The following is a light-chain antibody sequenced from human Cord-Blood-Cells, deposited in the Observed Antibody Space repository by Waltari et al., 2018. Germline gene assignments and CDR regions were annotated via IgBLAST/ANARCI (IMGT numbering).Light chain of an antibody. CDR1: SSDVGSYNL. V-gene: IGLV2-23*02. Sequence: QSALTQPASVSGSPGQSITISCTGTSSDVGSYNLVSWYQQHPGKAPKLMMYEVSKRPSGVSNRFSGSKSGNTACLTISGRQAEDEADYYCCSYAGSSTLYVFGTGTKVTVL. J-gene: IGLJ1*01. CDR3: CSYAGSSTLYV. CDR2: EVS.